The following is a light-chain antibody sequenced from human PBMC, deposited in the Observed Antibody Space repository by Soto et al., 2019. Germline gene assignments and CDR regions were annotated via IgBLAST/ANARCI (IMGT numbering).Light chain of an antibody. V-gene: IGLV1-47*01. Sequence: QSVLTQPPSASTTPGQRVTIFCSGGISNIGSKYVYWYQHLPGAAPKLLIYRNDQRPSGVPDRFSGSKSGTSASLAISGLPSWDEAEEYGPAGDDSHSGVVFRGGTTLTGL. J-gene: IGLJ2*01. CDR3: PAGDDSHSGVV. CDR2: RND. CDR1: ISNIGSKY.